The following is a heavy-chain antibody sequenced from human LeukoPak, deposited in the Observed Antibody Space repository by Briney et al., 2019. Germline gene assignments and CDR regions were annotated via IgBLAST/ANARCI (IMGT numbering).Heavy chain of an antibody. CDR1: GGSISSYS. D-gene: IGHD5-18*01. CDR3: ARDLAPDDGGYSFGSGAFDL. Sequence: SETLSLTCTVSGGSISSYSWNWFRQPPGKGLEWIGYIYYSGTTYYTPSLKSRVTMSVDGSKNQFSLKLSSVTAADTAFYYCARDLAPDDGGYSFGSGAFDLWGRGTMVTVSS. J-gene: IGHJ3*01. V-gene: IGHV4-59*12. CDR2: IYYSGTT.